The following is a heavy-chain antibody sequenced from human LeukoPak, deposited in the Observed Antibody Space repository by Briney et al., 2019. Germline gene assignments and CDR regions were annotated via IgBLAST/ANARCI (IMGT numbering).Heavy chain of an antibody. D-gene: IGHD6-13*01. CDR2: IYSGGST. J-gene: IGHJ4*02. V-gene: IGHV3-53*01. CDR3: AREISDSSRWYGGFDY. Sequence: PGGSLRLSCAASGFRVTSNYMSWVRQAPGKGLAWVSVIYSGGSTYYADSVKGRFILSRDDYKNTLSLQISNLRAEDTAVYFCAREISDSSRWYGGFDYWGQGTLVIVSS. CDR1: GFRVTSNY.